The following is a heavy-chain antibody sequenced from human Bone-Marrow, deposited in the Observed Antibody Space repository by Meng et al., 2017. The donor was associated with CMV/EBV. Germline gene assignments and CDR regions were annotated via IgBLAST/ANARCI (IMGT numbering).Heavy chain of an antibody. CDR3: ARAATGTTEEDDY. J-gene: IGHJ4*02. Sequence: GESLKISCAASGLTVSNNYIIWVRQAPGKGLEWVSSLYRGGNTNYADSVKGRFTISRDNSKNTLILQMNSLRTEDTAVYYCARAATGTTEEDDYWGQGTLVTVSS. CDR1: GLTVSNNY. D-gene: IGHD1-7*01. V-gene: IGHV3-66*02. CDR2: LYRGGNT.